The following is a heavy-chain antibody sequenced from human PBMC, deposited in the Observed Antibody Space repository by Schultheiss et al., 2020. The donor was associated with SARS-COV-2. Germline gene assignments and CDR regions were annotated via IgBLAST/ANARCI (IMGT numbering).Heavy chain of an antibody. CDR1: GFTFSTYA. D-gene: IGHD3-22*01. CDR3: TTGLYYDSSGYLRDY. V-gene: IGHV3-15*01. CDR2: IKSKTDGGTT. J-gene: IGHJ4*02. Sequence: GGSLRLSCAASGFTFSTYAMNWVRQAPGKGLEWVCRIKSKTDGGTTDYAAPVKGRFTISRDDSKNTLYLQMNSLKTEDTAVYYCTTGLYYDSSGYLRDYWGQGSLVTVSS.